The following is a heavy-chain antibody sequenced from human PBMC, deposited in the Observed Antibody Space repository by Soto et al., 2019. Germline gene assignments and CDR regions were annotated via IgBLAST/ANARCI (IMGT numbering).Heavy chain of an antibody. CDR2: ISSSSDYI. J-gene: IGHJ4*02. CDR3: ARARVYATGPLDF. D-gene: IGHD6-13*01. CDR1: GFTFTSYT. V-gene: IGHV3-21*06. Sequence: GGSLRLSCAASGFTFTSYTMNWVRQAPGKGLEWVSSISSSSDYIYYADSMKGRVTISRDNAKNSLFLDMNSLTGEDTAVYYCARARVYATGPLDFWGQGTLVNVSS.